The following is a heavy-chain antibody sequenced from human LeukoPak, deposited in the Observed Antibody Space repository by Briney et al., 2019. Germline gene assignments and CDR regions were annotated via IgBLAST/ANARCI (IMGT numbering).Heavy chain of an antibody. CDR3: ARGTHTAGRGRNWFDP. J-gene: IGHJ5*02. CDR1: GDSVSSNSAA. Sequence: NPWQTLSLTCAISGDSVSSNSAAWNWIRQAPSRGLEWLGRTYNRSKWYDDYAVCVKSRITINPDTSKNQFHLQLNSVTPEDTAEYYCARGTHTAGRGRNWFDPRLRGTQVTV. CDR2: TYNRSKWYD. D-gene: IGHD1-1*01. V-gene: IGHV6-1*01.